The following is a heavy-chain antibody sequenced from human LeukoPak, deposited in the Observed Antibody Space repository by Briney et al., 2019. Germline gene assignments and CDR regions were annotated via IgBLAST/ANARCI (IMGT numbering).Heavy chain of an antibody. V-gene: IGHV1-18*01. D-gene: IGHD3-3*01. CDR1: GYTFTSYG. J-gene: IGHJ3*02. CDR2: ISAYNGNT. CDR3: ARASYYDFWSGYQDAFDI. Sequence: GASVKVSCKASGYTFTSYGISWVRQAPGQGLEWMGWISAYNGNTNYAQKLQGRVTMTTDTSTSTAYMELRSLRSDDTAVYYCARASYYDFWSGYQDAFDIWGQGTIVTVSS.